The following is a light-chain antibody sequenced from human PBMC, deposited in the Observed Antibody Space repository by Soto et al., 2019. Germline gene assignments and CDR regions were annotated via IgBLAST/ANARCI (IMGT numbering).Light chain of an antibody. Sequence: EIVLTQSPDTLSLSPGERATLSCRASQSVSTNSLAWYQQKPGQAPRLLIYGASSRATGIPDRFSGSGSGTDFTLTISRLEPEDFAVYYCQQYVSSPITFGQGTRLEIK. V-gene: IGKV3-20*01. J-gene: IGKJ5*01. CDR3: QQYVSSPIT. CDR1: QSVSTNS. CDR2: GAS.